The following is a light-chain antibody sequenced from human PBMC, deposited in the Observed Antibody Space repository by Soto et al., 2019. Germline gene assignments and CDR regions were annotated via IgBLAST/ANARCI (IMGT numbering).Light chain of an antibody. Sequence: DIQMTQSPSSLSAPVGDRVTITCRASQSISSYLDWYQQKPGKAPKLLIYAASNLQSGVPSRFSGSGSGTDFTLTISSLQPEDFATYYCQQSYSTPFTFGQGTRLEIK. CDR3: QQSYSTPFT. J-gene: IGKJ5*01. CDR2: AAS. CDR1: QSISSY. V-gene: IGKV1-39*01.